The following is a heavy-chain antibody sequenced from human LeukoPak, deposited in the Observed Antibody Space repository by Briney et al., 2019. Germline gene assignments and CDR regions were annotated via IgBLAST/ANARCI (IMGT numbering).Heavy chain of an antibody. CDR2: IYNGDYT. CDR3: ARASQWLAFDY. CDR1: GFTVGSIH. Sequence: PGGSLRLSCAVSGFTVGSIHMAWVRQAPGKGLEWVSVIYNGDYTYHADSVRGRFTISRDNSKNTLYLQMNSLRAEGTAVYYCARASQWLAFDYWGQGTLVTVSS. D-gene: IGHD6-19*01. V-gene: IGHV3-66*01. J-gene: IGHJ4*02.